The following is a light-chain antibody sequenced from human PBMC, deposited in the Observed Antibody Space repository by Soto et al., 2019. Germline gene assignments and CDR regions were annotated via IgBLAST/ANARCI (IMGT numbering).Light chain of an antibody. CDR2: DAS. Sequence: EIVLTQSPGTLYLSPGERATLSCRASQSVTSFYLAWYQQRPGQAPRLLIYDASNRATGIPDRFSGSGSGTDFTLTISRLEPEDFAVYYCQQYGRSLTFGGGTKVEIK. J-gene: IGKJ4*01. CDR3: QQYGRSLT. V-gene: IGKV3-20*01. CDR1: QSVTSFY.